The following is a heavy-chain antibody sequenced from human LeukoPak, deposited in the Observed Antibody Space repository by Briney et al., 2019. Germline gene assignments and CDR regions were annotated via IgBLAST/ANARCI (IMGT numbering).Heavy chain of an antibody. CDR2: IRAKHLGGTI. CDR1: GFTFGDRA. V-gene: IGHV3-49*04. CDR3: SRNSGTYRGYGMDV. J-gene: IGHJ6*02. Sequence: GGSLRLSCTASGFTFGDRAMSWVRQAPGKGLEWVGFIRAKHLGGTIEYAASVKDRFSISRDDSNGIAYLHMNSLKTEDTAMYYCSRNSGTYRGYGMDVWGQGTTVTVSS. D-gene: IGHD1-26*01.